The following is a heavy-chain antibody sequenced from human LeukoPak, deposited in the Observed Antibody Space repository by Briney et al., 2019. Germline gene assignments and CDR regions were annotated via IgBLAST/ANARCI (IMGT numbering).Heavy chain of an antibody. CDR1: GGSIDSNS. V-gene: IGHV4-59*01. CDR2: IYYSGTT. Sequence: SETLSLTCTVSGGSIDSNSWTWIRQPPGKGLEWIGYIYYSGTTNYNPSLKSRVTISVDTSKNQFSLKLSSVTAADTAVYYCARDDCSGGSCYAPWGQGTLVTVSS. D-gene: IGHD2-15*01. J-gene: IGHJ5*02. CDR3: ARDDCSGGSCYAP.